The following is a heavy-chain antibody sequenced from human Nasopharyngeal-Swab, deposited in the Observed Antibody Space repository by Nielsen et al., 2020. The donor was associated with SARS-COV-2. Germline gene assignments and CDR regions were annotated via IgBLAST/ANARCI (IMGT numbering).Heavy chain of an antibody. J-gene: IGHJ4*02. CDR2: IYHSGST. CDR3: ARGNYGSGSYHESDY. D-gene: IGHD3-10*01. V-gene: IGHV4-4*02. Sequence: SETLSLTCAVSGGSISSSNWWSWVRQPPGKGLEWIGEIYHSGSTNYNPSLKSRVTISVDKSKNQFSLKLSSVTAADTAVYYCARGNYGSGSYHESDYWGQGTLVTVSS. CDR1: GGSISSSNW.